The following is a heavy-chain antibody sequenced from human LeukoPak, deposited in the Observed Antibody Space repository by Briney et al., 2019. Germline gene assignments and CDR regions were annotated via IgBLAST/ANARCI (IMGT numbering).Heavy chain of an antibody. CDR2: IKQDGSEK. V-gene: IGHV3-7*01. D-gene: IGHD2-15*01. CDR1: GFTFSNHW. J-gene: IGHJ4*02. Sequence: GGSLRLSCAASGFTFSNHWMDWVRQAPGKGLEWVANIKQDGSEKYYVDSVKGRFTISRDNAKNSLYLQMNSLRAEDTAVYYCARGTDIVVVVADSGYFDYWGQGTLVTVSS. CDR3: ARGTDIVVVVADSGYFDY.